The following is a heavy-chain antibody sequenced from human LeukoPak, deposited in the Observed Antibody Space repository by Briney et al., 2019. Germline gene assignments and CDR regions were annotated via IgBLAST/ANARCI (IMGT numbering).Heavy chain of an antibody. CDR3: ARDRRGTSWFVY. CDR1: GYAFINYG. V-gene: IGHV1-18*01. J-gene: IGHJ5*01. D-gene: IGHD2-2*01. CDR2: ISADNGNT. Sequence: ASVKVSCKASGYAFINYGISWVRQAPGQGLEWMGWISADNGNTNYAQQLQGRVTMTTGTSTNTAYMELRSLRSDDTAVYYCARDRRGTSWFVYWGQGTLVTVSS.